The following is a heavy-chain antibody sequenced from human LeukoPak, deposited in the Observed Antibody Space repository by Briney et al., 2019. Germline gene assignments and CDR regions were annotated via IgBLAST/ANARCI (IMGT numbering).Heavy chain of an antibody. D-gene: IGHD2-2*01. CDR2: IYSGETT. V-gene: IGHV3-53*01. J-gene: IGHJ4*02. CDR3: ATAPSSLVDY. CDR1: GFSVGHNY. Sequence: PGGSLRLSCAASGFSVGHNYMSWFRQAPGKGLEWVSVIYSGETTESADSVRGRFTISRDSSKNTLYLQMNSLRAEDTAVYYCATAPSSLVDYWGQGTLVTVSS.